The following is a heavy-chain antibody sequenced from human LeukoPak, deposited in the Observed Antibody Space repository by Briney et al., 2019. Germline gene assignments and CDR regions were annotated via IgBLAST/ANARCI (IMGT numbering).Heavy chain of an antibody. CDR1: GFTFSSYG. V-gene: IGHV3-30*18. CDR2: ISYDGSNK. J-gene: IGHJ4*02. Sequence: GRSLRLSCAASGFTFSSYGMHWVRQAPGKGLEWVAVISYDGSNKYYADSVKGRSTISRGNSKNTLYLQMNSLRAEDTAVYYCAKDGVGATTDFDYWGQGTLVTVSS. D-gene: IGHD1-26*01. CDR3: AKDGVGATTDFDY.